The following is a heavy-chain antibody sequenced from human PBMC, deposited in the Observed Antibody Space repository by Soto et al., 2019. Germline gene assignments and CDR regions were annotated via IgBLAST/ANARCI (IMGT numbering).Heavy chain of an antibody. D-gene: IGHD3-10*01. J-gene: IGHJ6*02. V-gene: IGHV3-23*01. Sequence: EVQLLESGGGLVQPGGSLRLSCETSGFSFNTYAMTWVRQAPGMGLEWVAVINYSGSTTFHAQSVKGRFTISRDNPRKTVCLQMDSLRAEDTAVYYCVTQRGSGKTYSYNMDVWGLGTTVIVSS. CDR3: VTQRGSGKTYSYNMDV. CDR1: GFSFNTYA. CDR2: INYSGSTT.